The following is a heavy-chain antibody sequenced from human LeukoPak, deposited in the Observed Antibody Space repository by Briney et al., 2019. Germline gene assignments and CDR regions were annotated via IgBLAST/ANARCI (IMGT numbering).Heavy chain of an antibody. J-gene: IGHJ4*02. CDR3: ARRRKVVRAGFDY. CDR1: GGSFSSYF. D-gene: IGHD2-21*01. Sequence: PSETLSLICAGYGGSFSSYFWTWIRQTPGKGLEWIGEINHSGTTNYNPSLKSRVTMSVDTSKDQFSLKLMSVTAADTGVYYCARRRKVVRAGFDYWGQGTRVIVSS. CDR2: INHSGTT. V-gene: IGHV4-34*01.